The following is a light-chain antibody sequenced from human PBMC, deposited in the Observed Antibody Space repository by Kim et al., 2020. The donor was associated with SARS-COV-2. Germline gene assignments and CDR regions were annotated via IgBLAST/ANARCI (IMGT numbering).Light chain of an antibody. CDR3: SSYTSRSTLV. CDR1: SSDVGGYNY. Sequence: QSALTQPASVSGSPGQSITISCTGTSSDVGGYNYVSWYQQHPDKAPKLMIYDVSKRPSGVSDRFSGSKSGNTASLTISGLQAEDEADYYCSSYTSRSTLVFGGRTQLTVL. CDR2: DVS. J-gene: IGLJ2*01. V-gene: IGLV2-14*03.